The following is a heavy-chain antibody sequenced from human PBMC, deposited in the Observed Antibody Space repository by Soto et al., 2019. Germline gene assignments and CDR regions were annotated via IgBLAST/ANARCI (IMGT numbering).Heavy chain of an antibody. CDR1: GGTFSSYA. CDR2: IIPIFGTA. CDR3: ARDLRVDTAAPAPERNYGMDV. D-gene: IGHD5-18*01. J-gene: IGHJ6*02. Sequence: GASVKVSCKASGGTFSSYAISWVRQAPGQGLEWMGGIIPIFGTANYAQKFQGRVTITADESTSTAYMELSSLRSEDTAVYYCARDLRVDTAAPAPERNYGMDVWGQGTTVTVSS. V-gene: IGHV1-69*13.